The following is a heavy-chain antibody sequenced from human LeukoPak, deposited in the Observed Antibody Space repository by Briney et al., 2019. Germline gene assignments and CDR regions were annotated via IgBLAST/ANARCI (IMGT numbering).Heavy chain of an antibody. D-gene: IGHD1-26*01. V-gene: IGHV6-1*01. Sequence: SQTLSLTCAISGDSVSGNSVAWNWIRQSPSRGLEWLGRTFYRSKWYNDYAVSVKSRITINPDTSKNQLSLQLNSVTPEDTAVYYCAREGGDAFDVWGQGTMVTVSS. CDR3: AREGGDAFDV. CDR2: TFYRSKWYN. J-gene: IGHJ3*01. CDR1: GDSVSGNSVA.